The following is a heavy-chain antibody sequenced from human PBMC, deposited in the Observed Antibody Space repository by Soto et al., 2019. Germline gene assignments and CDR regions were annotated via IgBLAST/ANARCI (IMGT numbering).Heavy chain of an antibody. CDR1: GFTFSNYW. CDR3: TRGIRGSSGWSYYYGMDV. CDR2: IKQDGSEE. J-gene: IGHJ6*02. Sequence: HLGGSLRLSCAASGFTFSNYWMSWVRQAPGKGLEWVANIKQDGSEEYCVDSVKGRFTISRDNAKNSLYLQMRSLRADDTAVYYCTRGIRGSSGWSYYYGMDVWGQGTTVTVSS. V-gene: IGHV3-7*03. D-gene: IGHD6-19*01.